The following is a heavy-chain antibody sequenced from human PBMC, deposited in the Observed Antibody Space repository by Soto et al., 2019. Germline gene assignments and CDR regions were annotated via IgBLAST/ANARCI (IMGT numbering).Heavy chain of an antibody. J-gene: IGHJ4*02. V-gene: IGHV3-23*01. CDR2: ISGSGGST. CDR3: AKGKQLVPYYFDE. D-gene: IGHD6-13*01. CDR1: VFTFISYA. Sequence: GGSLTLSCAAIVFTFISYAMSWVHQAPGAGLEWVSAISGSGGSTYYADSVKGRFTISRDNSKNTLYLQMNSLRAEDTAVYYCAKGKQLVPYYFDERGQVSRITDYS.